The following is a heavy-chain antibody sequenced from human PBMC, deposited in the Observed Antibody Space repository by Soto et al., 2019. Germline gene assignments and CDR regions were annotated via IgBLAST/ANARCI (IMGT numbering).Heavy chain of an antibody. J-gene: IGHJ4*02. CDR1: GYTFTNYA. Sequence: QVQLVQSGAEVKKPGASVKVSCKASGYTFTNYALHWVRQAPGQRLEWMGWINAGNGNTKYSQKFQGRVTITRDASASTAYMDLSSLRSEDTAVYYCAKDRIIMVRGVLPLHYWGQGTLVTVSS. V-gene: IGHV1-3*01. CDR2: INAGNGNT. D-gene: IGHD3-10*01. CDR3: AKDRIIMVRGVLPLHY.